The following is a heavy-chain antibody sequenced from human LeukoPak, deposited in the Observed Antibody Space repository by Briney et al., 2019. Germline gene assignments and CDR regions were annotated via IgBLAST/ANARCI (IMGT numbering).Heavy chain of an antibody. CDR3: ARGPSGYHNT. J-gene: IGHJ4*02. CDR2: IRYDGSYK. CDR1: GFTFSSYA. V-gene: IGHV3-30*02. Sequence: GGSLRLSCAASGFTFSSYAMHWVRQAPGKGLEWVAFIRYDGSYKYYADSVKGRFTISRDNSKNTLYLQMNSLRAEDTAVYYCARGPSGYHNTGGQGTLVTVSS. D-gene: IGHD5-12*01.